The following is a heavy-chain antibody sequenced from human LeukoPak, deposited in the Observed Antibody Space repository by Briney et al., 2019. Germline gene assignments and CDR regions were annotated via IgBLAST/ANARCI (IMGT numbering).Heavy chain of an antibody. CDR2: ISSSSSYI. V-gene: IGHV3-21*01. D-gene: IGHD6-13*01. Sequence: GRSLRLSCAASGFTFSSYGMHWVRQAPGKGLEWVSSISSSSSYIYYADSVKGRFTISRDNAKNSLYLQMNSLRAEDTAVYYCARSFPRASSWQIDYWGQGTLVTVSS. CDR1: GFTFSSYG. J-gene: IGHJ4*02. CDR3: ARSFPRASSWQIDY.